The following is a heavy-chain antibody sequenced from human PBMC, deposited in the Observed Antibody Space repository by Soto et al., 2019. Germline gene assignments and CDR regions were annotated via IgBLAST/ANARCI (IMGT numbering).Heavy chain of an antibody. Sequence: SETLSLTCTVSGGSISSGGYYWSWIRQHPGKGLEWIGYIYYSGSTYYNPSLKSRVTISVDTSKNQFSLKLSSVTAADTAVYYCASAEMATTYFDYWGQGTLVTVSS. D-gene: IGHD5-12*01. CDR2: IYYSGST. J-gene: IGHJ4*02. CDR1: GGSISSGGYY. V-gene: IGHV4-31*03. CDR3: ASAEMATTYFDY.